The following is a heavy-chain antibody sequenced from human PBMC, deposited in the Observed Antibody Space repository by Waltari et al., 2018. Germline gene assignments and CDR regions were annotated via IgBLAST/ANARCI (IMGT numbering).Heavy chain of an antibody. CDR3: ARRAAITAAGPTYYMDV. CDR2: IYHSGST. D-gene: IGHD6-13*01. CDR1: GYSISSGYY. J-gene: IGHJ6*03. Sequence: QVQLQESGPGLVKPSETLSLTCAVSGYSISSGYYWGWIRQPPGKGLEWIGNIYHSGSTHYTPALKSRVTISVDTSKNQLSLKLSSVTAADTAVYYCARRAAITAAGPTYYMDVWGKGTTVTVSS. V-gene: IGHV4-38-2*01.